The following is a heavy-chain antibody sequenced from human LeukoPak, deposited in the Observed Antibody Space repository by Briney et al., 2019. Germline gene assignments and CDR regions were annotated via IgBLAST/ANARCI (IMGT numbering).Heavy chain of an antibody. CDR2: IYYGGST. J-gene: IGHJ5*02. CDR1: GGSISSYY. Sequence: PSETLSLTCTVSGGSISSYYWSWIRQPPGKGLEWIGYIYYGGSTNYNPSLKSRVIISVDTSKNQFSLKLSSVTAADTAVYYCARLLYDSSGYYYKIGWFDPWGQGTLVTVSS. D-gene: IGHD3-22*01. CDR3: ARLLYDSSGYYYKIGWFDP. V-gene: IGHV4-59*08.